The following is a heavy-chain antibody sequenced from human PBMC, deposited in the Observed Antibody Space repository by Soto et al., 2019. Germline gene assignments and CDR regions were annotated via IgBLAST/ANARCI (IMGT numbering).Heavy chain of an antibody. J-gene: IGHJ4*02. D-gene: IGHD6-19*01. V-gene: IGHV3-33*01. CDR2: IWYDGSNK. CDR1: GFTSSSYG. CDR3: ASLPSSGWYYFDY. Sequence: GGFLRLSCAASGFTSSSYGMHWVRQAPGKGLEWVAVIWYDGSNKYYADSVKGRFTISRDNSKNTLYLQMNSLRAEDTAVYYCASLPSSGWYYFDYWGQGTLVTVSS.